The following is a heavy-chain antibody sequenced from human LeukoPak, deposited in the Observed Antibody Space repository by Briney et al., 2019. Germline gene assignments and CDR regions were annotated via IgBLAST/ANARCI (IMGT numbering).Heavy chain of an antibody. V-gene: IGHV4-30-2*01. CDR1: GGSISSGGYS. D-gene: IGHD2-2*01. J-gene: IGHJ4*02. Sequence: SETLSLTCAVSGGSISSGGYSWSWIRQPPGKGLEWIGYIYHSGSTYYNPSLKSRVTISVDRSKNQFSLKLSSVTAADTAVYYCASVLVLGAAAYFDYWGQGTLVTVSS. CDR2: IYHSGST. CDR3: ASVLVLGAAAYFDY.